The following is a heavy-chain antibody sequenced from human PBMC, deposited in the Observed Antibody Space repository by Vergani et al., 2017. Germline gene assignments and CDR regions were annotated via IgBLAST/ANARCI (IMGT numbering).Heavy chain of an antibody. J-gene: IGHJ6*03. CDR3: ARVNTETNGHLYYYYNMDV. CDR1: GGSFTSYH. CDR2: IDHTGRP. V-gene: IGHV4-34*01. D-gene: IGHD4-11*01. Sequence: QVQLQQWGGGLLKPSETLSLTCVVNGGSFTSYHWTWIRQSPGEGLEWVGDIDHTGRPDYNPSLKSRLTMSVDKSRNQFSLTLNSVTATDTAIYFCARVNTETNGHLYYYYNMDVWGQETAVAVS.